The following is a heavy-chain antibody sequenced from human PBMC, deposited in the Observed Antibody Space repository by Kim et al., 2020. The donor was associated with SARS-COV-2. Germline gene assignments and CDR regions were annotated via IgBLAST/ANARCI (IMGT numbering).Heavy chain of an antibody. V-gene: IGHV6-1*01. D-gene: IGHD1-26*01. CDR1: GDSVSSNSAT. J-gene: IGHJ5*02. CDR2: TYYKSKWYD. CDR3: AQSIVGTSWLNWFDT. Sequence: SQTLSLTCAISGDSVSSNSATWNWIRQSPSRGLEWLGRTYYKSKWYDDYAVSVKSRITISPDTSKNQFSLQLNSVTPEDTAEYYCAQSIVGTSWLNWFDTWGQGTLVTVSS.